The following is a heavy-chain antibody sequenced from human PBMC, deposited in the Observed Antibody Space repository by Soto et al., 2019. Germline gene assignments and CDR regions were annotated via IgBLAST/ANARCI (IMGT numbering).Heavy chain of an antibody. CDR3: ARRQYDYIWGSSRYYWFDP. CDR2: IYYSGST. V-gene: IGHV4-39*01. J-gene: IGHJ5*02. CDR1: GGSISSSSYY. Sequence: SETLSLTCTVSGGSISSSSYYWGWIRQPPGKGLEWIGSIYYSGSTYYNPSLKSRVTISVDTSKNQFSLKLSSVTAADTAVYYCARRQYDYIWGSSRYYWFDPWGQGTLVTVSS. D-gene: IGHD3-16*02.